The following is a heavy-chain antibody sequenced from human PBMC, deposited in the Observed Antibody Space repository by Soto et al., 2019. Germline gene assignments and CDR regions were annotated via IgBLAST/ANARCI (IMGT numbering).Heavy chain of an antibody. J-gene: IGHJ3*02. CDR3: ARDRGGDLKAFDI. Sequence: EVQLVASGGGLVKHGGSLRLSCAAFGFTFSSYTMNWVRQAPGKGLEWVSSISSSSSYIYYPDSVKGRFTISRDNAKTSLYLQMNSLRAEDTAVYYWARDRGGDLKAFDIWGQGTMVTVSS. CDR2: ISSSSSYI. CDR1: GFTFSSYT. V-gene: IGHV3-21*01. D-gene: IGHD3-16*01.